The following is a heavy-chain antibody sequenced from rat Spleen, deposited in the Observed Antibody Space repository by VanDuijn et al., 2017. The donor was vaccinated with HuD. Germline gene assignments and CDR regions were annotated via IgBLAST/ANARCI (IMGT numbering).Heavy chain of an antibody. J-gene: IGHJ3*01. CDR2: ITNTGGIT. D-gene: IGHD1-2*01. CDR1: EFTFSNYW. Sequence: EVQLVESGGGLVQPGRSLKLSCVASEFTFSNYWMTWIRQAPGKGLEWVASITNTGGITYYPNSVKGRFTISRDNAKSTLYLQMNSLRSEDTATYYCTRAAIPLEFAYWGQGTLVTVSS. CDR3: TRAAIPLEFAY. V-gene: IGHV5-31*01.